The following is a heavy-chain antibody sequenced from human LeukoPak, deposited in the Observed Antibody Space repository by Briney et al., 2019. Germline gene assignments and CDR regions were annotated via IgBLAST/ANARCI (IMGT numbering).Heavy chain of an antibody. CDR2: IYYSGST. J-gene: IGHJ4*02. CDR3: ARVFTTDYYDSSGYEYFDY. D-gene: IGHD3-22*01. CDR1: GGSISSYY. Sequence: PSETLSLTCTVSGGSISSYYWSWIRQPPGKGLEWIGYIYYSGSTNYNPSLKSRVTISVDTSKNQFSLKLSSVTAADTAVYYCARVFTTDYYDSSGYEYFDYWGQGTLVTVSS. V-gene: IGHV4-59*01.